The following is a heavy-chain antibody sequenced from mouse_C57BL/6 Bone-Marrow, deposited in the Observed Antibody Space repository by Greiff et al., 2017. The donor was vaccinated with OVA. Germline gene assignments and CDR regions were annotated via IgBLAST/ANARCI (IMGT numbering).Heavy chain of an antibody. D-gene: IGHD2-2*01. Sequence: QVQLQQSGAELVRPGASVTLSCKASGYTFTDYEMHWVKQTPVHGLEWIGAIDPETGGTAYNQKFKGKAILTADKSSSTAYMELRSLTSEDSAVYHCTPGVYYGYDEDPWFAYWGQGTLVTVSA. J-gene: IGHJ3*01. CDR2: IDPETGGT. CDR3: TPGVYYGYDEDPWFAY. V-gene: IGHV1-15*01. CDR1: GYTFTDYE.